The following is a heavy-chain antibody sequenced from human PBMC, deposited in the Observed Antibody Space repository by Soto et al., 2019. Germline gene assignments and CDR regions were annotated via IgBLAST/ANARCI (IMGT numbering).Heavy chain of an antibody. CDR3: ARGYLAWTGTTVDY. CDR1: GYTFTSYA. J-gene: IGHJ4*02. V-gene: IGHV1-3*01. CDR2: INAGNGNT. Sequence: ASVKVSCKASGYTFTSYAMHWVRQAPGQRLEWMGWINAGNGNTKYSQKFQGRVTITRDTSASTAYMELSSLRSEDTAVYYCARGYLAWTGTTVDYWGQGTLVTVSS. D-gene: IGHD1-7*01.